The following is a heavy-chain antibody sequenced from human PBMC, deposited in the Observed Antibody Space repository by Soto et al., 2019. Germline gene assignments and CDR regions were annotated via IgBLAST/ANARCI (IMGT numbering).Heavy chain of an antibody. Sequence: PGGSLRLSCAASGFPFNNYVMAWVRQAPGKGLEWVSIISGNTGSTYYGDSVKGRFTISTDRSKHTLFLQMNSLRVDDTAVYYCAKGKATVTRSYFESWGQGTEVTVSS. CDR3: AKGKATVTRSYFES. V-gene: IGHV3-23*01. J-gene: IGHJ4*02. D-gene: IGHD4-17*01. CDR2: ISGNTGST. CDR1: GFPFNNYV.